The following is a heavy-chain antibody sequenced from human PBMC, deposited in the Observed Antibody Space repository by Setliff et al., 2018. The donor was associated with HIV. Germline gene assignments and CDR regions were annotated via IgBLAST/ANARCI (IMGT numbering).Heavy chain of an antibody. CDR3: AKVFPPMVLPIDI. J-gene: IGHJ3*02. CDR1: GGSFSGYY. V-gene: IGHV4-34*01. CDR2: IDHSGSS. Sequence: PSETLSLTCAVYGGSFSGYYWSWIRQPPGKGLEWIGEIDHSGSSNYNPSLKSRVTISIDTSKNQFSLKLTSVTAADTAVYYCAKVFPPMVLPIDIWGQGTMVTVSS. D-gene: IGHD3-10*01.